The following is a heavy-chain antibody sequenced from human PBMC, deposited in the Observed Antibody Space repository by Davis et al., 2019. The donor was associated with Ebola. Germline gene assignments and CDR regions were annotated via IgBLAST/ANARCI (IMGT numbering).Heavy chain of an antibody. CDR1: GYTFTSYG. V-gene: IGHV1-18*01. J-gene: IGHJ4*02. Sequence: ASVKVSCKASGYTFTSYGISWVRQAPGQGLEWMGWISAYNGNTNYAQKLQGRVTMTTDTSTSTAYMELRSLRSDDTAVYYCARVCSSWYSNSYYFDYWGQGTLVTVSS. CDR2: ISAYNGNT. D-gene: IGHD6-13*01. CDR3: ARVCSSWYSNSYYFDY.